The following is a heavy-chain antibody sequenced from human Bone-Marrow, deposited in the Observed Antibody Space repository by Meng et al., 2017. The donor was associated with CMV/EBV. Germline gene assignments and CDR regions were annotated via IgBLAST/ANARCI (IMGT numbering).Heavy chain of an antibody. CDR2: INWNGGST. V-gene: IGHV3-20*04. Sequence: GGSLRLSCAASGFTFDDYTMHWVRQAPGKGLEWVSGINWNGGSTGYADSVKGRFTISRDNAKNSLYLQMNSLRAEDTALYYCARDRLGSSGYYSPFDYWGQGTLVTVSS. D-gene: IGHD3-22*01. CDR1: GFTFDDYT. CDR3: ARDRLGSSGYYSPFDY. J-gene: IGHJ4*02.